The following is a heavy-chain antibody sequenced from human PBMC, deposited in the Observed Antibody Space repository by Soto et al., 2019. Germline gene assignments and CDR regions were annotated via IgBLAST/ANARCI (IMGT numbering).Heavy chain of an antibody. CDR2: VYHTGST. CDR1: GASITTYY. V-gene: IGHV4-59*13. D-gene: IGHD6-19*01. CDR3: ARRLFGSGWPLDS. J-gene: IGHJ4*02. Sequence: SETLSLTCVVSGASITTYYWSWIRQAPGKGLEWIGNVYHTGSTDYNSSLRSLVTISVDTSKNQFPLNMNSVTAADTAVYYCARRLFGSGWPLDSWGQGALVTVSS.